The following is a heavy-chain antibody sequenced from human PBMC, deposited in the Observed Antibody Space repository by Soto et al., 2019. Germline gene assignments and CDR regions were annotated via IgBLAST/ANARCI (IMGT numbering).Heavy chain of an antibody. V-gene: IGHV3-48*02. J-gene: IGHJ4*01. CDR2: ISSSSSTK. CDR1: GFTFRSYN. D-gene: IGHD5-12*01. Sequence: DVQLVESGGGLVQPGGSVRLSCAASGFTFRSYNMNWVRQAPGKGLDWLSYISSSSSTKYYADSVKGRFTISRDNAKKTLYLQMNSLRDDDTGMYYCARGGTIAVTTIGDYWGQGTLVTVSS. CDR3: ARGGTIAVTTIGDY.